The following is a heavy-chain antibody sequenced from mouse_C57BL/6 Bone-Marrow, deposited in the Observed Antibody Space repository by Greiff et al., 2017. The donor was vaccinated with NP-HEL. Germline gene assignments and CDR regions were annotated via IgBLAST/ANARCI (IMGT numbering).Heavy chain of an antibody. CDR1: GFNIKDDY. V-gene: IGHV14-4*01. CDR3: TTSYYTY. J-gene: IGHJ3*01. Sequence: EVQLQQSGAELVRPGASVKLSCTASGFNIKDDYMHWVKQRPEQGLEWIGWIDPENGDTEYASKFQGKATITADTSSNTAYLQLSSLTSEDTAVYYCTTSYYTYWGQGTLVTVSA. D-gene: IGHD2-12*01. CDR2: IDPENGDT.